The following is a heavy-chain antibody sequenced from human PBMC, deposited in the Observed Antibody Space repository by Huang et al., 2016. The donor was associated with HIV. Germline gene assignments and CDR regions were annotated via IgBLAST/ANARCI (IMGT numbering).Heavy chain of an antibody. Sequence: QVHLVQSGAEVKKPGASVKVSCKGSGYIFTRFAMHWVRQATGQRPEWTGWINAENGNTELSQKCQGRISITRDTSASTAYMELGRLRSDDTAVYFCVRGWWHYASGTFANLDHWGQGTLVTVSS. CDR1: GYIFTRFA. CDR3: VRGWWHYASGTFANLDH. V-gene: IGHV1-3*01. J-gene: IGHJ4*02. D-gene: IGHD3-10*01. CDR2: INAENGNT.